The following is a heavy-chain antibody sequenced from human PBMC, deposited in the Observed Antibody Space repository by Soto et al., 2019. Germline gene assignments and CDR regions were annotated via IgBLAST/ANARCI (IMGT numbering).Heavy chain of an antibody. CDR1: GFTFSSYW. CDR2: IKQDGSEK. Sequence: GGSLRLSCAASGFTFSSYWMTWVRQAPGKGLQWVANIKQDGSEKDYVDFVKGRFTISRDNAQNSLYLQMNSLRAEDTAVYYCARVIPTTAAGTDYWGQGTLVTVSS. D-gene: IGHD6-13*01. CDR3: ARVIPTTAAGTDY. V-gene: IGHV3-7*05. J-gene: IGHJ4*02.